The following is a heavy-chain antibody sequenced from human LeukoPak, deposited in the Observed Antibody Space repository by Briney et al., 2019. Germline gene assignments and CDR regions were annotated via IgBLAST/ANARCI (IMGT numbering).Heavy chain of an antibody. V-gene: IGHV1-18*01. CDR3: ASDVDYYDSSGQGFQH. D-gene: IGHD3-22*01. J-gene: IGHJ1*01. CDR1: GYTFTSYG. CDR2: IIVYNSNT. Sequence: ASVKVSCKASGYTFTSYGISWVRQAPGQGLEWMGWIIVYNSNTNYAQKLQGRVTMPTDTSTSTAYMELRSLRSDDTAVYYCASDVDYYDSSGQGFQHWGQGTLVTVSS.